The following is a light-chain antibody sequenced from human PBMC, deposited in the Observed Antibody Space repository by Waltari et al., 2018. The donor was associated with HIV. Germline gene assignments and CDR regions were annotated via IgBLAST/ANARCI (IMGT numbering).Light chain of an antibody. V-gene: IGKV1-39*01. Sequence: DTQMTQAPSSLSASVGDRITITCRASQNINTYLNWYQQKPGKPPNLLIYNASSLQSGVPSRFSGSGSGTEFTLIVSCLQPEDFATYFCQQCDNIPRTFGRGTKVEIK. CDR1: QNINTY. CDR2: NAS. CDR3: QQCDNIPRT. J-gene: IGKJ4*01.